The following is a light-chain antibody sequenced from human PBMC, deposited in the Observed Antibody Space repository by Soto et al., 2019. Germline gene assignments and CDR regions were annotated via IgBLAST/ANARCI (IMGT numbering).Light chain of an antibody. Sequence: EVVMTQSPATVSVSPGKGVTPSCRASQTISNDLAWYQQKPGQAPRLLIYGASTRATGVPARFSGGGSGTEFTLTISSLQSEDFAFYYCQQNNKWPPVTFGGGTKVEIK. CDR3: QQNNKWPPVT. V-gene: IGKV3-15*01. J-gene: IGKJ4*01. CDR1: QTISND. CDR2: GAS.